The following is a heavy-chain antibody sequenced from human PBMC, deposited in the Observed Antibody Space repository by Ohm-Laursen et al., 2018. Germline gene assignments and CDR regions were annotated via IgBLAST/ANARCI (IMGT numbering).Heavy chain of an antibody. D-gene: IGHD4-17*01. CDR1: GFTFSTYS. V-gene: IGHV3-48*01. J-gene: IGHJ4*02. Sequence: SLRLSCTASGFTFSTYSMNWVRQAPGKGLEWLSCIDASGGTIYYADSMKGRFTISRDNAKNELYLQMNGLRGEDTAVYYCARGGPFYGGFDYWGQGTLVTVSP. CDR2: IDASGGTI. CDR3: ARGGPFYGGFDY.